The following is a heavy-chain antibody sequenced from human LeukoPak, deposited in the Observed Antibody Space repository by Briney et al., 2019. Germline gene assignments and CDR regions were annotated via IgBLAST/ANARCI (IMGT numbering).Heavy chain of an antibody. Sequence: GGSLRLSCAASGFTANNNYMNWVRQAPGKWLEWVSVIYAGGETYYADSVRGRFTISRDASTLYLQMNSLRAEDTAVYYCARGQPPWVYGSGSFYHFDYWGQGTMVTVSS. J-gene: IGHJ4*02. D-gene: IGHD3-10*01. CDR3: ARGQPPWVYGSGSFYHFDY. CDR1: GFTANNNY. V-gene: IGHV3-66*01. CDR2: IYAGGET.